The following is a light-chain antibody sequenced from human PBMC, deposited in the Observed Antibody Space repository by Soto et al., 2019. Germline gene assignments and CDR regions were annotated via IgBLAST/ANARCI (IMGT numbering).Light chain of an antibody. CDR3: QQYGSSGT. CDR1: QGISNW. V-gene: IGKV1-5*01. J-gene: IGKJ1*01. CDR2: HAS. Sequence: DIQMTQSPSTLSASIGDTVTVACRASQGISNWLAWYQQKPVKAPKLLIFHASSLESGVPSRFSGSGSGTDFTLTISRLEPEDFAVYYCQQYGSSGTFGQGTKVDIK.